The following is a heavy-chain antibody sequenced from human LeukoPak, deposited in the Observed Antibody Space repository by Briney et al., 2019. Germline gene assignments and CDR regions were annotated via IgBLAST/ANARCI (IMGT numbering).Heavy chain of an antibody. CDR3: ARDSYVVATLRHFDY. D-gene: IGHD5-12*01. J-gene: IGHJ4*02. Sequence: ASVKVSCKASGYTFTIYGISWVRQAPGQGLECMGWISAYNGNTNYAQKLQGRVTMSTDTSTSTAYMELRSLRSDDTAVYYCARDSYVVATLRHFDYWGQGTLVTVSS. CDR1: GYTFTIYG. V-gene: IGHV1-18*01. CDR2: ISAYNGNT.